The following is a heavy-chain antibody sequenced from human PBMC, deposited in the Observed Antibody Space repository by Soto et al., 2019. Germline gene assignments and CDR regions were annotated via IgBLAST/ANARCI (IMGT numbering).Heavy chain of an antibody. V-gene: IGHV4-59*01. CDR2: IYYSGST. CDR1: GGSISSYY. CDR3: AREDGHDYGDYLFDY. D-gene: IGHD4-17*01. Sequence: PSETLSLTCTVPGGSISSYYWSWIRQPPGKGLEWIGYIYYSGSTNYNPSLKSRVTISVDTSKNQFSLKLSSVTAADTAVYYCAREDGHDYGDYLFDYWGQGTLVTVSS. J-gene: IGHJ4*02.